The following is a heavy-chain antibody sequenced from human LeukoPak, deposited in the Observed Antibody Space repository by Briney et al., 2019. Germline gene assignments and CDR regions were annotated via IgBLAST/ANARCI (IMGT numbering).Heavy chain of an antibody. V-gene: IGHV3-11*01. Sequence: GSLRLSFPASGCPFRDYYMSWIRQAPGKGLEGFSYISSSGSTICYADSVKGRFTISRDDAKNSLYLQVNSLRAEDTAVYYCARAGVRGLYFDYWGQGTLVTVSS. CDR1: GCPFRDYY. D-gene: IGHD3-10*01. J-gene: IGHJ4*02. CDR2: ISSSGSTI. CDR3: ARAGVRGLYFDY.